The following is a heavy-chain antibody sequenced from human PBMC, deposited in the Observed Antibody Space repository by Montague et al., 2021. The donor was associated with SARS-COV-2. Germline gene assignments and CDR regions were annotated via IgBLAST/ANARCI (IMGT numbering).Heavy chain of an antibody. CDR1: GGSISSYY. J-gene: IGHJ4*02. Sequence: SETLSLTCTVSGGSISSYYWSRIRQPPGKGLVWIGYIYSSGSTNYNPSLKSRVTISVDTSKNQFSLKLSSVTAADTAVYYCARVFPRWLQFDPYFDYWGQGTLVTVSS. D-gene: IGHD5-24*01. V-gene: IGHV4-59*01. CDR3: ARVFPRWLQFDPYFDY. CDR2: IYSSGST.